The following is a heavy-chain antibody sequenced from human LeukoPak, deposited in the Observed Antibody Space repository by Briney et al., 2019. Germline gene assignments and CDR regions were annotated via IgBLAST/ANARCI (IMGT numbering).Heavy chain of an antibody. CDR1: GFTFNYA. D-gene: IGHD6-19*01. J-gene: IGHJ4*02. CDR2: ISGNGGVT. V-gene: IGHV3-23*01. Sequence: LAGGSLRLSCAASGFTFNYAMSWVRQAPGKGLEWVSVISGNGGVTYYADSVKGRFTISRENSKNTLYLQMTSLRAEDTAMYYCGRDRGGTSGWSPVGYWGQGTLVTVSS. CDR3: GRDRGGTSGWSPVGY.